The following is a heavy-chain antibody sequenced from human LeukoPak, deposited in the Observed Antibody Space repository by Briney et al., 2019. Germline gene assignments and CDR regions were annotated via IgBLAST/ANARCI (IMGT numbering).Heavy chain of an antibody. Sequence: GGSLRLSCAASGFTFSSYAMSWVRQAPGKGLEWVSAISGSGGSTYYADSVKGRFTISRDNAKNSLYLQMNSLRAEDTAVYFCARDKSCASWGQGTLVTVSS. CDR1: GFTFSSYA. CDR2: ISGSGGST. D-gene: IGHD3-16*01. V-gene: IGHV3-23*01. CDR3: ARDKSCAS. J-gene: IGHJ4*02.